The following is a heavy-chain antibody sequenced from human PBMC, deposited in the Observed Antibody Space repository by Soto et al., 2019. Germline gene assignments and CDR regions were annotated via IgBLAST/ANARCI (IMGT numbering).Heavy chain of an antibody. V-gene: IGHV1-69*01. CDR3: ARGGGGYKFGAVY. CDR1: GGGNLRDYR. Sequence: QVQLVQSGAEVRKPGSSVQVSCKASGGGNLRDYRTTWVRQAPGQGLEWMGGIIPKLGSANYAQNFQGRVTITADESTSNVYMELRSLRSEDTAVYYCARGGGGYKFGAVYWGQGTPVTVSS. J-gene: IGHJ4*02. CDR2: IIPKLGSA. D-gene: IGHD5-12*01.